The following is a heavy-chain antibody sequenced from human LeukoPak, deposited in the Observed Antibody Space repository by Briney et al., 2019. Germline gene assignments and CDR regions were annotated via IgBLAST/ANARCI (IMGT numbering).Heavy chain of an antibody. V-gene: IGHV4-4*07. J-gene: IGHJ5*02. CDR3: ARDSGTTGEVKFDP. Sequence: SDTLSLTCSVSGGSISNLYLSWIRQPAGKGLEWIGRIYVSGRIDYNPSLRSRVTMSVDTSKNQLSLRVRSVTAADTGVYYCARDSGTTGEVKFDPWGQGTLVTVSS. CDR2: IYVSGRI. D-gene: IGHD3-10*01. CDR1: GGSISNLY.